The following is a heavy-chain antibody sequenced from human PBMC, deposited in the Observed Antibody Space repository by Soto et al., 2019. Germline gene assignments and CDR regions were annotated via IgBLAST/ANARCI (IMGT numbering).Heavy chain of an antibody. CDR3: ARFQSGWFDP. Sequence: QLQLQESGSGLVKPSQTLSLTCAVSGGSISSGGYSWSWIRQPPGKGLEWIGYIYHSGSTYYNPSVKCRVTISVDSSKNQFSLNLSSVTAADTAVYYCARFQSGWFDPWGQGTLVTVSS. CDR2: IYHSGST. D-gene: IGHD3-10*01. V-gene: IGHV4-30-2*01. J-gene: IGHJ5*02. CDR1: GGSISSGGYS.